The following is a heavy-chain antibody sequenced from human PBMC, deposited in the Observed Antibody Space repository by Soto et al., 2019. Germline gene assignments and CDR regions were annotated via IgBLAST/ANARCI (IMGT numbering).Heavy chain of an antibody. D-gene: IGHD2-8*01. J-gene: IGHJ4*02. V-gene: IGHV4-4*02. CDR2: IFHDGTA. Sequence: SETLSLTCAVSSVSISSGNWWTWVRQTPQRGLEYIGEIFHDGTANYYPSFERRVAISVDTSKNQFSLKLTSVTAADTAIYFCARLVYDTRLNYMYFDFWGQGALVTVSS. CDR1: SVSISSGNW. CDR3: ARLVYDTRLNYMYFDF.